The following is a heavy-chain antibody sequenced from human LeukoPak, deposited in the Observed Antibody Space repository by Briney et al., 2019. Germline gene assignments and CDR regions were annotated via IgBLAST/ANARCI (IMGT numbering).Heavy chain of an antibody. CDR1: GFTFSSYA. Sequence: PGRSLRLSCAASGFTFSSYAMHWVRQAPGKGLEWVAVISYDGSNKYYADSVKGRFTISRDNSKNTLYLQMNSLRAEDTAVYYCTTYYDSSGYYRWGQGTLVTVSS. D-gene: IGHD3-22*01. CDR2: ISYDGSNK. J-gene: IGHJ4*02. CDR3: TTYYDSSGYYR. V-gene: IGHV3-30*04.